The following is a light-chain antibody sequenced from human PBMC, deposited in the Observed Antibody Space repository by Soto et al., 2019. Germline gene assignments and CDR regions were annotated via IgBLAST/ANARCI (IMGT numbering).Light chain of an antibody. Sequence: QSALTQPASVSGSPGQSIAISCTGTSSDIGGYNYVSWYQQHPGKAPKLLIYDVTHRPSGVSNRFSGSKSGDTASLTISGHQAEYEADYYCSSYTSTSTPYVFGTGTKLTVL. CDR1: SSDIGGYNY. CDR3: SSYTSTSTPYV. J-gene: IGLJ1*01. V-gene: IGLV2-14*03. CDR2: DVT.